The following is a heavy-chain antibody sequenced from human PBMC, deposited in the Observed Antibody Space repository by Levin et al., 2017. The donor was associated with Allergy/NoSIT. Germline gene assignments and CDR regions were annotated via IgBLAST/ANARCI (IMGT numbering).Heavy chain of an antibody. J-gene: IGHJ3*02. Sequence: GGSLRLSCAASGFTFDDYGMSWVRQAPGKGLEWVSGINWNGGSTGYADSVKGRFTISRDNAKNSLYLQMNSLRAEDTALYYCARVIREAGEGIAAAGTSVGAFDIWGQGTMVTVSS. V-gene: IGHV3-20*04. CDR1: GFTFDDYG. D-gene: IGHD6-13*01. CDR2: INWNGGST. CDR3: ARVIREAGEGIAAAGTSVGAFDI.